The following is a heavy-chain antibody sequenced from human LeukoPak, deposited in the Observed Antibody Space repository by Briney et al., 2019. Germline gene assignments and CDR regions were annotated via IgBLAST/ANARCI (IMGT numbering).Heavy chain of an antibody. V-gene: IGHV4-59*01. CDR1: GDSINLYY. Sequence: SETLSLTCSVSGDSINLYYCIWIRQPPGKGLEWIGYIYYTGNTYYNPSLKSRVTISVDTSKNQFSLKLSSVTAADTAVYYCARGAPVTNFDYWGQGTLVTVSS. CDR3: ARGAPVTNFDY. D-gene: IGHD4-17*01. J-gene: IGHJ4*02. CDR2: IYYTGNT.